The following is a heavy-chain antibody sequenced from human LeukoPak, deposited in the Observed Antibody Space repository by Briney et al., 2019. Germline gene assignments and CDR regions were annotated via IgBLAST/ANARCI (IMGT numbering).Heavy chain of an antibody. CDR3: AKAGIAVPATPEY. D-gene: IGHD6-19*01. CDR2: ISSSGGTT. J-gene: IGHJ4*02. V-gene: IGHV3-23*01. CDR1: GFTLSSYA. Sequence: GGSLRLSCAASGFTLSSYAMNWVRQAPGKGLEWVSVISSSGGTTYYSDSVKGRFIISRDNSKNTLYLQMNSLRAEDTAVYYCAKAGIAVPATPEYCGQGTQVTVSS.